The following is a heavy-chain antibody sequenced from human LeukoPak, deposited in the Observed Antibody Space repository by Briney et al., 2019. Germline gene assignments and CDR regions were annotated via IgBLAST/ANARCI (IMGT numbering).Heavy chain of an antibody. CDR3: ASTPVVPAAMGIDY. D-gene: IGHD2-2*01. CDR1: GVSFSGYY. V-gene: IGHV4-34*01. Sequence: PSETLSLTCAVYGVSFSGYYWSWIRQPPGKGLEWIGEINHSGSTNYNPSLKSRVTISVDTSKNQFSLKLSSVTAADTAVYYCASTPVVPAAMGIDYWGQGTLVTVSS. CDR2: INHSGST. J-gene: IGHJ4*02.